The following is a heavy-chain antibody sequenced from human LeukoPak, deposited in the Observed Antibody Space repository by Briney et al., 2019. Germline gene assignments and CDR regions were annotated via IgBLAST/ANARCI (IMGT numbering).Heavy chain of an antibody. V-gene: IGHV1-8*01. CDR2: MNPNSGNT. CDR3: ARGRRFHYYYGSGSYRQYNWFDP. Sequence: ASVKVSCKASGYTFTSYDINWVRQSTGQGLEWMGWMNPNSGNTGYAQKFQGRVTMTRNTSISTAYMELSSVTAADTAVYYCARGRRFHYYYGSGSYRQYNWFDPWGQGTLVTVSS. J-gene: IGHJ5*02. CDR1: GYTFTSYD. D-gene: IGHD3-10*01.